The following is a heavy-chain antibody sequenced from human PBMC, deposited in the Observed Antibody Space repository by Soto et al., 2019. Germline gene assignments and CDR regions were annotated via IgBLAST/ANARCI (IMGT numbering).Heavy chain of an antibody. V-gene: IGHV3-23*01. D-gene: IGHD5-12*01. J-gene: IGHJ4*02. CDR3: AKDRVGRWLQLVFDY. Sequence: GGSLRLSCAASGFTFSSYAMSWVRQAPGKGLEWVSAISGSGGSTYYADSVKGRFTISRDNSKNTLYLQMNSLRAEDTAVYYCAKDRVGRWLQLVFDYWGQGTLVTVSS. CDR2: ISGSGGST. CDR1: GFTFSSYA.